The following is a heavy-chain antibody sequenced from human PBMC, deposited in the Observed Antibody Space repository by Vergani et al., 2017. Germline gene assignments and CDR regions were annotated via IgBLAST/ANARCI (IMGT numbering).Heavy chain of an antibody. CDR2: ISAYSGET. Sequence: QAQLVQSGAEVKKPGASVRVSCKASRYPFSRYGISWVRQAPGQGLEWMGWISAYSGETRYARSLQGRVTMTTDASTNTAYMSLRSLRSDDTAIYYCSRGGFYTSRNDFKFYGLGVCGKGTKVTVTS. V-gene: IGHV1-18*01. CDR3: SRGGFYTSRNDFKFYGLGV. CDR1: RYPFSRYG. D-gene: IGHD3-3*01. J-gene: IGHJ6*04.